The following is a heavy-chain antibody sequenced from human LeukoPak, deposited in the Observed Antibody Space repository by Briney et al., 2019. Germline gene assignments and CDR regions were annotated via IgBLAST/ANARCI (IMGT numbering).Heavy chain of an antibody. CDR2: IYYSGST. D-gene: IGHD4-11*01. V-gene: IGHV4-39*01. CDR1: GGSISSSSYY. CDR3: ARVPRLPSTRTKYYYMDV. J-gene: IGHJ6*03. Sequence: SETLSLTCTVSGGSISSSSYYWGWIRQPPGKGLEWIGSIYYSGSTYYNPSLKSRVTISVDTSKNQFSLKLSSVTAADTAVYYCARVPRLPSTRTKYYYMDVWGKGTTVTVSS.